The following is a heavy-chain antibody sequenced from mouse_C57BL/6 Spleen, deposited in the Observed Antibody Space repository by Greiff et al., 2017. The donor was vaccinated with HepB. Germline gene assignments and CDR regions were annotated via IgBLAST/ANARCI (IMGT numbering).Heavy chain of an antibody. CDR1: GYTFTSYW. J-gene: IGHJ4*01. Sequence: QVQLQQPGAELVKPGASVKLSCKASGYTFTSYWMQWVKQRPGQGLEWIGEIDPSDSYTNYNQKFKGKATLTVDTSSSTAYMQLSSLTSEDSAVYYCARERRNSHRGAMDYWGQGTSVTVSS. D-gene: IGHD3-1*01. CDR2: IDPSDSYT. CDR3: ARERRNSHRGAMDY. V-gene: IGHV1-50*01.